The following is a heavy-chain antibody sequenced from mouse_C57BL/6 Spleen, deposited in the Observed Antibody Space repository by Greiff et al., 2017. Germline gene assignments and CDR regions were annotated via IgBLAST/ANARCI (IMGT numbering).Heavy chain of an antibody. V-gene: IGHV1-82*01. CDR1: GYAFSSSW. D-gene: IGHD1-1*01. Sequence: VKLMESGPELVKPGASVKISCKASGYAFSSSWMNWVKQRPGKGLEWIGRISPGDGDTTYNGKFKGKDTLTADKSSSPAYLQLSSLTTKDSAVYFCARHPWTVWYFDVWGTGTTVTVSS. CDR3: ARHPWTVWYFDV. CDR2: ISPGDGDT. J-gene: IGHJ1*03.